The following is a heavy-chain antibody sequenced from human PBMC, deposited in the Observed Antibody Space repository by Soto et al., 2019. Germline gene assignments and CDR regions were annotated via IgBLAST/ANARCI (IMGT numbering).Heavy chain of an antibody. V-gene: IGHV1-18*01. CDR1: GYTFTSYG. CDR2: ISAYNGNT. Sequence: GASVKVSCKASGYTFTSYGISWVRQAPGQGLEWMGWISAYNGNTNYAQKLQGRVTMTTDTSTSTAYIELRSLRSDDTAVYYCARVRFLEWLLYGYYGMDVWGQGTTVTVSS. CDR3: ARVRFLEWLLYGYYGMDV. D-gene: IGHD3-3*01. J-gene: IGHJ6*02.